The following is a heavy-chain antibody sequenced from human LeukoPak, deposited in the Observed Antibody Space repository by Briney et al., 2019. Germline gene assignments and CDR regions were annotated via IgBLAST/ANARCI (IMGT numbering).Heavy chain of an antibody. CDR2: IYYSGST. Sequence: SETLSLTCTVSGGSISSSSYYWGWIRQPPGKGLEWIGSIYYSGSTYYNPSLKSRVTISVDTSKNQFSLKLSSVTAADTAVYYCERVGYDSSGYYYMDVWGKGTTVTASS. CDR1: GGSISSSSYY. V-gene: IGHV4-39*07. D-gene: IGHD3-22*01. J-gene: IGHJ6*03. CDR3: ERVGYDSSGYYYMDV.